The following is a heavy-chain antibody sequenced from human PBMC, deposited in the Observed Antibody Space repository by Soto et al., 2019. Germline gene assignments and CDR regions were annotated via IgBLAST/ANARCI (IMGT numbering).Heavy chain of an antibody. J-gene: IGHJ4*02. D-gene: IGHD2-15*01. V-gene: IGHV3-23*01. CDR1: GFTFSSYA. CDR3: AKGLYCSGGRCHFDY. CDR2: IGGSGGTT. Sequence: EVQLLESGGGLVQPGGSLRLSCAASGFTFSSYAISWVRQAPGKGLEWVSAIGGSGGTTYYADSVKGRFTISRDNSKNTLYLQMNSLRAEDTAVYYCAKGLYCSGGRCHFDYWCQGTLVTGSS.